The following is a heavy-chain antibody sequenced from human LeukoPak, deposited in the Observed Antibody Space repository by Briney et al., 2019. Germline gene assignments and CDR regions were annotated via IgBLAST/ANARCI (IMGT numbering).Heavy chain of an antibody. Sequence: SETLSLTCAVYGGSFSGYYWSWLRQPPGKGLEWIGEINHSGSTNYNPSLKSRVTISVDTSKNQFSLKLSSVTAADTAVYYCARGSVLRYFDWLGYYGMDVWGQGTTVTVSS. CDR3: ARGSVLRYFDWLGYYGMDV. V-gene: IGHV4-34*01. CDR2: INHSGST. CDR1: GGSFSGYY. J-gene: IGHJ6*02. D-gene: IGHD3-9*01.